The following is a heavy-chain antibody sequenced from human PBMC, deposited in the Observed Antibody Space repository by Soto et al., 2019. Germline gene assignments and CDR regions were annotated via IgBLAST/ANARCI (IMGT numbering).Heavy chain of an antibody. D-gene: IGHD6-13*01. Sequence: DVELSESGGGLVQPGGSLRLSCAASGFNFRSYAMSWVRRAPGKGLEWVSAISGSGGTSYFADSVRGRFTISRDNSKNTLYLQLSSLRVEDTAEDFCAKGRGSSWTIDYWGHGTLVPVSS. J-gene: IGHJ4*01. CDR2: ISGSGGTS. V-gene: IGHV3-23*01. CDR3: AKGRGSSWTIDY. CDR1: GFNFRSYA.